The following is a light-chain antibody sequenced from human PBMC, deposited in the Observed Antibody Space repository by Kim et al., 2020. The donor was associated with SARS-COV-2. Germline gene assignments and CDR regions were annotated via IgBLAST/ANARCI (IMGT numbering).Light chain of an antibody. CDR1: SSDVGGYNY. J-gene: IGLJ1*01. Sequence: QSALTQSASVSGSPGQAITISCTGTSSDVGGYNYVSWYQQHPGKAPKLMIYDVTNRPSGVSSRFSGSKSGNTASLTISGLQTDDEADYYCASYAGLSTYVFGTGTKVTVL. CDR3: ASYAGLSTYV. CDR2: DVT. V-gene: IGLV2-14*03.